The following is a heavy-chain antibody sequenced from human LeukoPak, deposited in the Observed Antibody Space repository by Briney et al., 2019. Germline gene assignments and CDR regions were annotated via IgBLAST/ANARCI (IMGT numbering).Heavy chain of an antibody. Sequence: GGSLRLSCAASGFTFSSYWMNWVRQAPGKGLEWVSYISSSGTTRYYADSVKGRLTISRDNAKNSLYLQMNSLRAEDTAVYYCARERPEIDYWGQGTLVTVSS. CDR3: ARERPEIDY. V-gene: IGHV3-48*04. CDR2: ISSSGTTR. CDR1: GFTFSSYW. J-gene: IGHJ4*02.